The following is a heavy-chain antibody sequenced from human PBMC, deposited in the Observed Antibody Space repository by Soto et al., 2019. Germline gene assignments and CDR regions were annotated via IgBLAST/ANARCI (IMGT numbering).Heavy chain of an antibody. V-gene: IGHV3-23*01. CDR3: AQVEVASFDY. J-gene: IGHJ4*02. CDR1: GVTFITYA. Sequence: PGGSLTLSCTASGVTFITYAMSWVRQAPGKGLEWVSGISGSGDDTYYADSVKGRFTISRDTSKNTLYLQMNSLRAEDTAVYYCAQVEVASFDYWGQGTLVTVSS. CDR2: ISGSGDDT.